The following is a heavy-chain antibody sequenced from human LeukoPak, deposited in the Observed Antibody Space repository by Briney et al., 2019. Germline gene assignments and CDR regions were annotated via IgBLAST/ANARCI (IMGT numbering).Heavy chain of an antibody. CDR3: ARLTGSGRGYYGMDV. V-gene: IGHV5-51*01. CDR2: IYPGDSDT. D-gene: IGHD3-10*01. Sequence: PGESLKISCQGSGYSFTSYWIGWVRQMPGKGLGWMGIIYPGDSDTRYSPSFQGQVTISADKSISTAYLQWSSLKASDTAMYYCARLTGSGRGYYGMDVWGKGTTVTVSS. J-gene: IGHJ6*04. CDR1: GYSFTSYW.